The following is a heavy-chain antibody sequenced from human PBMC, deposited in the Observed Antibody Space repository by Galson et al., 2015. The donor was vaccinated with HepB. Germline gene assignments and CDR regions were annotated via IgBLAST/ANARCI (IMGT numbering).Heavy chain of an antibody. CDR2: ISYDGSNK. Sequence: SLRLSCAASGFTFSSYAMHWVRQAPGKGLEWVAVISYDGSNKYYADSVKGRFTISRDNSKNTLYLQMNSLRAEDTAVYYCASRAVAFQVSSGDYWGQGTLVTVSS. CDR1: GFTFSSYA. D-gene: IGHD4-23*01. CDR3: ASRAVAFQVSSGDY. V-gene: IGHV3-30-3*01. J-gene: IGHJ4*02.